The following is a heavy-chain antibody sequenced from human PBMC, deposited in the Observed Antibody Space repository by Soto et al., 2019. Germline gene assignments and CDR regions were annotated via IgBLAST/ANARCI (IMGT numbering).Heavy chain of an antibody. D-gene: IGHD2-15*01. V-gene: IGHV4-31*03. J-gene: IGHJ4*02. Sequence: ASETLSLTCTFSGGSISSGGYYWSWIRQHPGKGLEWIGYIYYSGSTYYNPSLKSRVTISVDTSKNQFSLKLSSVTAADTAVYYCARVIVVVVAADYWGQGTLVTVSS. CDR1: GGSISSGGYY. CDR2: IYYSGST. CDR3: ARVIVVVVAADY.